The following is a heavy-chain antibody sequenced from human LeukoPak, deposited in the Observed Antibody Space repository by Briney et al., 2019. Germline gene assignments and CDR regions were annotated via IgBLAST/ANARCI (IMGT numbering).Heavy chain of an antibody. CDR2: INHSGST. CDR3: ARLVTYKRAFDI. Sequence: SETLSLTCAVYGGSFSGYYWSWIRQPPGKGLEWIGEINHSGSTNYNPSLKSRVTISVDTSKNQFSLKLSSVTAADTAAYYCARLVTYKRAFDIWGQGTMVTVSS. V-gene: IGHV4-34*01. J-gene: IGHJ3*02. CDR1: GGSFSGYY. D-gene: IGHD1-14*01.